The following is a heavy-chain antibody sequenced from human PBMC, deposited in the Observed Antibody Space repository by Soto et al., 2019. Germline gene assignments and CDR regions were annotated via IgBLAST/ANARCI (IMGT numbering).Heavy chain of an antibody. Sequence: GASVKVSCKASGYTFTGYYMHWVRQAPGQGLEWMGWINPNSGGTNYAQKFQGWVTMTRDTSISTAYMELSRLRSDDTAVYYCARSPLQSGPNWNEHPGQNCSYYYGMDVWGQGTTVTVSS. D-gene: IGHD1-1*01. CDR1: GYTFTGYY. CDR2: INPNSGGT. CDR3: ARSPLQSGPNWNEHPGQNCSYYYGMDV. J-gene: IGHJ6*02. V-gene: IGHV1-2*04.